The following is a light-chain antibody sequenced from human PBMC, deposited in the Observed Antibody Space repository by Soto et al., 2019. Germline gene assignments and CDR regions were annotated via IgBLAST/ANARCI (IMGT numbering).Light chain of an antibody. Sequence: EIVMTQSPATLSVSPGERVTLSCRASQSISGNLAWYQQKPGQAPRLLMFRTSTSATGFPARFSGSGSGTEFNLTISSLQSEDFAIYYCQQYNNWPRATFGGGTKVDIK. CDR2: RTS. CDR3: QQYNNWPRAT. J-gene: IGKJ4*01. V-gene: IGKV3-15*01. CDR1: QSISGN.